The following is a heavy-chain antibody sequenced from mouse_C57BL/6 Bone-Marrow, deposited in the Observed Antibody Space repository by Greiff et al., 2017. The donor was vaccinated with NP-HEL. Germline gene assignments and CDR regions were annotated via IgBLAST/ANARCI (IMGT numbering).Heavy chain of an antibody. V-gene: IGHV1-72*01. D-gene: IGHD1-1*01. J-gene: IGHJ4*01. CDR2: IDPNSGGT. CDR1: GYTFTSYW. Sequence: QVQLQQPGAELVKPGASVKLSCKASGYTFTSYWMHWVKQRPGRGLEWIGGIDPNSGGTKYNEKFKSKATLTVDKPSSTAYMQLSSLTSEDSAVYYCASGSSYDAMDYWGQGTSVTVSS. CDR3: ASGSSYDAMDY.